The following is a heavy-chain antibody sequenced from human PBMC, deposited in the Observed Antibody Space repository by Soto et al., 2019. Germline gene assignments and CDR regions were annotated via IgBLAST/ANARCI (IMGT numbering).Heavy chain of an antibody. Sequence: ASVKVSCKASGGTFSSYAISWVRQAPGQGLEWMGGIIPIFGTANYAQKFQGRVTITADESTSTAYMELSSLRSEDTAVYYCANTGWTAMVKVYGMDVWGQGTTVTVSS. D-gene: IGHD5-18*01. J-gene: IGHJ6*02. V-gene: IGHV1-69*13. CDR2: IIPIFGTA. CDR3: ANTGWTAMVKVYGMDV. CDR1: GGTFSSYA.